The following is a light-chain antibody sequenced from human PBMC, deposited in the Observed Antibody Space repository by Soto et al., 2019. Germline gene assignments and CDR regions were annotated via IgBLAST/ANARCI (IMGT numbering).Light chain of an antibody. CDR2: KAS. Sequence: DIQMTQSPSTLSASVGDRVTITCRASQRISSWLAWYQQKPGTAPKLLIYKASTLQSGFPSRFSGSGSGTEFTLTISSLQPDDSATYYCQQYNDNWTFGQGTKVDIK. J-gene: IGKJ1*01. CDR3: QQYNDNWT. CDR1: QRISSW. V-gene: IGKV1-5*03.